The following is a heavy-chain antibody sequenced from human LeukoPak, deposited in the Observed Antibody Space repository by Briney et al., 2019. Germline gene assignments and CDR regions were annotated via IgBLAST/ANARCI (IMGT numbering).Heavy chain of an antibody. V-gene: IGHV3-7*01. CDR2: IKEDGTEK. Sequence: GGSLRLSCAASGFTFSTSWMSWVRQAPGKGLEWVANIKEDGTEKYYVESVMGRFTISRDNAKNSLYLQMNSLRAEDTAVYYCARAPPPYSSGWFQYYFDYWGQGTLVTVSS. CDR1: GFTFSTSW. CDR3: ARAPPPYSSGWFQYYFDY. J-gene: IGHJ4*02. D-gene: IGHD6-19*01.